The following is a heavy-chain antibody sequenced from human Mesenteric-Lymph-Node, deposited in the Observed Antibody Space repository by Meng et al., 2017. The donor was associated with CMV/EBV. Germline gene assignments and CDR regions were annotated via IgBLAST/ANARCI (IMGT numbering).Heavy chain of an antibody. CDR1: GFTFGDYA. CDR3: TRLARATDDY. D-gene: IGHD5-12*01. V-gene: IGHV3-49*04. CDR2: IRSKHYGGTP. Sequence: GESLKISCTGYGFTFGDYAMSWVRQAPGKGLEWVGFIRSKHYGGTPEYAASVKGRFTISRDDSKSIAYLQMNSLKTEDTAVYYCTRLARATDDYWGQGTLVTVSS. J-gene: IGHJ4*02.